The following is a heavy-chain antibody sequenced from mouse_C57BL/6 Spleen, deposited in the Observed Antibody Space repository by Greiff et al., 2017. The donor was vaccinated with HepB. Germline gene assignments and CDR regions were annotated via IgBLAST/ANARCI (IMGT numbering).Heavy chain of an antibody. Sequence: VQLKESVAELVRPGASVKLSCTASGFNIKNTYMHWVKQRPEQGLEWIGRIDPANGNTKYAPKFQGKATITADTSSNTAYLQLSSLTSEDTAIYYCARSNWDERAWFAYWGQGTLVTVSA. J-gene: IGHJ3*01. CDR1: GFNIKNTY. D-gene: IGHD4-1*01. CDR2: IDPANGNT. V-gene: IGHV14-3*01. CDR3: ARSNWDERAWFAY.